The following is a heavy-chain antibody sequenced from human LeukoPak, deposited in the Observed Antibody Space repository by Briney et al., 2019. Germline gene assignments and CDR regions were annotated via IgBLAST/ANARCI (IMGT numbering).Heavy chain of an antibody. D-gene: IGHD6-13*01. CDR3: ARVAGRHYYYGMDV. J-gene: IGHJ6*02. V-gene: IGHV3-48*03. Sequence: GGSLRLSCAASGFTFSSYEMNWVRQAPGKGLEWVSYISSSGRTIYYADSVKGRFTISRDNAKNSLYLQMNSLRAEDTAVYYCARVAGRHYYYGMDVWAKGPRSPSP. CDR1: GFTFSSYE. CDR2: ISSSGRTI.